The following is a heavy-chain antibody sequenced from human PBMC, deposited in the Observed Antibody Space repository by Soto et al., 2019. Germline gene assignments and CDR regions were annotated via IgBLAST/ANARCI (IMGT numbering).Heavy chain of an antibody. V-gene: IGHV3-30*18. CDR3: AKRSGSSGFDY. CDR2: ISYDGSNK. D-gene: IGHD2-15*01. CDR1: GFTFSSYG. J-gene: IGHJ4*02. Sequence: QVQLVESGGGVVQPGRSLRLSCAASGFTFSSYGMHWVRQAPGKGLEWVAVISYDGSNKYYADSVKGRFTISRDNSKNTLYLQMNSLRAEDTAVDYCAKRSGSSGFDYWGQGTLVTVSS.